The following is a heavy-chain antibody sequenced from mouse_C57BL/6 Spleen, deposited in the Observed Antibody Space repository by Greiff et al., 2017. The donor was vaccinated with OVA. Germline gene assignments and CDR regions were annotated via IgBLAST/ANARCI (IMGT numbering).Heavy chain of an antibody. J-gene: IGHJ4*01. D-gene: IGHD1-1*01. CDR3: APVGDGAMDY. CDR1: GYTFTSYW. CDR2: IHPNSGST. V-gene: IGHV1-64*01. Sequence: QVQLKQPGAELVKPGASVKLSCKASGYTFTSYWMHWVKQRPGQGLEWIGMIHPNSGSTNYNEKFKSKATLTVDKSSSTAYMQLSSLTSEDSAVYYCAPVGDGAMDYWGQGTSVTVSS.